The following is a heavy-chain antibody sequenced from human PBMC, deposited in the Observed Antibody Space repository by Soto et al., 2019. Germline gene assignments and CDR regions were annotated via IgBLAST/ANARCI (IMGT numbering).Heavy chain of an antibody. V-gene: IGHV3-74*01. Sequence: GGSLRLSCATSGFTFSSYWMHWVRQAPGKGLVWVSRINSDGSSTSYADSVKGRFTISRDNAKNTLYLQINSLRAEDTAVYYCARDDLSQEWFGELSPFAYWGQGTLVAVSS. D-gene: IGHD3-10*01. CDR3: ARDDLSQEWFGELSPFAY. J-gene: IGHJ4*02. CDR2: INSDGSST. CDR1: GFTFSSYW.